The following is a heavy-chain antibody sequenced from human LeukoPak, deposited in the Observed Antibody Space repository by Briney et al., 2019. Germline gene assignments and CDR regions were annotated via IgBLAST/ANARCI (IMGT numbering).Heavy chain of an antibody. D-gene: IGHD3-9*01. Sequence: PSETLSLTCSVSGGSISIYYWTWLRQIPGKGLEWIGYIYYTVTTNYNPLFESRATISVDTSNNQFSLKLTSVTAADTAVYFCARGEDFERYYLAYWGQGTLVTVSS. V-gene: IGHV4-59*01. J-gene: IGHJ4*02. CDR3: ARGEDFERYYLAY. CDR1: GGSISIYY. CDR2: IYYTVTT.